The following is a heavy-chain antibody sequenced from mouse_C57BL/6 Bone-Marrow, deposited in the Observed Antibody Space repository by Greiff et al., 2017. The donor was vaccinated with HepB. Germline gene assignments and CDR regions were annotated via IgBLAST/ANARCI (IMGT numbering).Heavy chain of an antibody. CDR2: IWWDDDK. D-gene: IGHD1-1*01. CDR3: ARRYYGSSYYFDY. CDR1: GFSLSTFGMG. Sequence: QVTLKESGPGILQPSQTLSLTCSFSGFSLSTFGMGVGWIRQPSGKGLEWLAHIWWDDDKYYNPALKSRLTISKDTSKNQVFLKIANVDTADTATYHCARRYYGSSYYFDYWGQGTTLTVSS. J-gene: IGHJ2*01. V-gene: IGHV8-8*01.